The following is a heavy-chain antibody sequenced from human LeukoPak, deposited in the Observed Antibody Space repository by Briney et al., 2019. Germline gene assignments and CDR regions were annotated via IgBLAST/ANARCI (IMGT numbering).Heavy chain of an antibody. CDR2: IYHSGST. Sequence: PSETLSLTCAVSGGSISSGGYSWSWIRQPPGKGLEWIGYIYHSGSTYYNPSLKSRVTISVDRSKNQFSLKLSSVTAADTAVYYCARAPGESAFDIWGQGTMVTVSS. V-gene: IGHV4-30-2*01. CDR3: ARAPGESAFDI. D-gene: IGHD3-16*01. CDR1: GGSISSGGYS. J-gene: IGHJ3*02.